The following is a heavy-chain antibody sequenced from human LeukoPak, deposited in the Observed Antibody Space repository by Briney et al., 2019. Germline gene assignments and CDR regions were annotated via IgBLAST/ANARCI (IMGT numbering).Heavy chain of an antibody. CDR1: GFTFVYYP. CDR3: AKDYY. Sequence: GSLSLSFAASGFTFVYYPMHWVRPVPGKGLEWVSLISADGATTYYSDSVKGRFTISRDNSKTSLYLQMNSLRPEDTALYYCAKDYYWGQGTLVTVSS. V-gene: IGHV3-43*02. CDR2: ISADGATT. J-gene: IGHJ4*02.